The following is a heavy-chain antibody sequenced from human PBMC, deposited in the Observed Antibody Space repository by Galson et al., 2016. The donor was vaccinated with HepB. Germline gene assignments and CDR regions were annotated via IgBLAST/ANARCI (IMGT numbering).Heavy chain of an antibody. CDR2: INTYNGNI. CDR1: GYTFTSYG. J-gene: IGHJ3*02. D-gene: IGHD3-10*01. V-gene: IGHV1-18*04. Sequence: SVKVSCKASGYTFTSYGISWVRQAPGQGLEWMGWINTYNGNINYAQKLQGRVTMTTDTSTSTAYMDLRSLRSDDTAVYYCARRKGITMLRGVICAFDIWGQGTMVTVSS. CDR3: ARRKGITMLRGVICAFDI.